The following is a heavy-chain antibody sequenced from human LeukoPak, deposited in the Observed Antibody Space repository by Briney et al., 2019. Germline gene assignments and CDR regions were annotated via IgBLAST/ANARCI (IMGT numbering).Heavy chain of an antibody. Sequence: QAGGSLRLSCAASGFTFSGSAMHWVREASGKGLVWLGRIRSKANSYATAYAASVKGRFTISRDDSKNTAYLQMNSLKTEDTAVYHCTRINYWGQGALVTVSS. J-gene: IGHJ4*02. CDR2: IRSKANSYAT. V-gene: IGHV3-73*01. CDR3: TRINY. CDR1: GFTFSGSA.